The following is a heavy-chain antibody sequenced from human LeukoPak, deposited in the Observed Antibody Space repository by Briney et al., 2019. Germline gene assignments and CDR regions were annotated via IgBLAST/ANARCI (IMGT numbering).Heavy chain of an antibody. CDR3: ASRGDRLYYYYYYMDV. Sequence: SETLSLTCAVYGGSFSGYYWSWIRQPPGKGLEWIGEINHSGSTNYNPSLKSRVTISVDTSKNQFSLKLSSVTAADTAVYYCASRGDRLYYYYYYMDVWGKGTTVTVSS. CDR1: GGSFSGYY. CDR2: INHSGST. D-gene: IGHD2-21*02. J-gene: IGHJ6*03. V-gene: IGHV4-34*01.